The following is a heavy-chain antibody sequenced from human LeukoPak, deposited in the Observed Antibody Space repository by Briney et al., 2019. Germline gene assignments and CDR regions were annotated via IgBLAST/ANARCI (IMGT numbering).Heavy chain of an antibody. V-gene: IGHV5-51*01. CDR2: IYPDDSDS. CDR3: ARVGSVTNFGVVSYYFDY. CDR1: GYSFDYYW. D-gene: IGHD3-3*01. Sequence: GESLRISCKASGYSFDYYWIAWVRQMPGKGLEWMGIIYPDDSDSTYSPSFQGQVTISVDKSINTAYLQWSSLKASNTAIYYCARVGSVTNFGVVSYYFDYWGQGTLVTVSS. J-gene: IGHJ4*02.